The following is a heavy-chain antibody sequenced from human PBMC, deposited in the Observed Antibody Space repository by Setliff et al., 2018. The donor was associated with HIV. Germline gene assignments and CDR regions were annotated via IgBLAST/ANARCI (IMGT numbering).Heavy chain of an antibody. D-gene: IGHD5-12*01. J-gene: IGHJ4*02. CDR1: SDPISTPYY. CDR3: ARDRGGGYNNLDY. CDR2: IYHSGTT. V-gene: IGHV4-38-2*02. Sequence: PSETLSLTCSVSSDPISTPYYWGWIRQPPGEGLKWIGNIYHSGTTNYNPSLKSRVTISVDKSKNQFSLKLSSVTAADTAVYYCARDRGGGYNNLDYWGQGTLVTVSS.